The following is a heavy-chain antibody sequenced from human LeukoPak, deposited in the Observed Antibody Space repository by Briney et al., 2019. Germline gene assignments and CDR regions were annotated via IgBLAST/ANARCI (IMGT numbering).Heavy chain of an antibody. J-gene: IGHJ4*02. CDR1: GYTFTDYY. Sequence: ASVKVSCKASGYTFTDYYMHWVRQAPGQGLEWMGWINPNSGGTNYAQKFQGRVTMTRDTSVSTAYMELSRLRSDDTAVYYCARDRSPYFDYWGQGILVTVSS. CDR2: INPNSGGT. CDR3: ARDRSPYFDY. V-gene: IGHV1-2*02.